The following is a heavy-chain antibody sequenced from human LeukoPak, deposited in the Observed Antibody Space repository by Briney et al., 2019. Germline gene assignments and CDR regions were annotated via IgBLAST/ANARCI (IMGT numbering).Heavy chain of an antibody. J-gene: IGHJ4*02. CDR3: ATDLTGPEDY. CDR2: IKQDGSEK. CDR1: GFTFSNYW. V-gene: IGHV3-7*01. Sequence: GGSLRLSCVASGFTFSNYWMSWVRQSPGKGLEWVANIKQDGSEKYYVDSVKGRFTISRDNAKNTLYLQMNSLRADDTAVYYCATDLTGPEDYWGQGTLVTVSS.